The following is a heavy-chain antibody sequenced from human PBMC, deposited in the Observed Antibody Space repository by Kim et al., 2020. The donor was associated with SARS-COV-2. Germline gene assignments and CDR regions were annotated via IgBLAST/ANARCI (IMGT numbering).Heavy chain of an antibody. CDR1: GGSISSYY. V-gene: IGHV4-59*01. Sequence: SETLSLTCTVSGGSISSYYWSWIRQPPGKGLEWIGYIYYSGSTNYNPSLKSRVTISVDTSKNQFSLKQSSVTAADTAVYYCARQYSSGWYYRFDYWGQGTLVTVSS. CDR3: ARQYSSGWYYRFDY. J-gene: IGHJ4*02. CDR2: IYYSGST. D-gene: IGHD6-19*01.